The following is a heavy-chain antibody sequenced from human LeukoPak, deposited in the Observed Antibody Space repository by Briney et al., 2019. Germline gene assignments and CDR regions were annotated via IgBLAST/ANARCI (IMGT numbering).Heavy chain of an antibody. CDR2: INHSGST. D-gene: IGHD5-12*01. CDR3: ARNSGYACFDY. J-gene: IGHJ4*02. V-gene: IGHV4-34*01. Sequence: SETLSLTCTVSGGSISSYYWSWIRQPPGKGLEWIGEINHSGSTNYNPSLKSRVTISVDTSKNQFSLKLSSVTAADTAVYYCARNSGYACFDYWGQGTLVTVSS. CDR1: GGSISSYY.